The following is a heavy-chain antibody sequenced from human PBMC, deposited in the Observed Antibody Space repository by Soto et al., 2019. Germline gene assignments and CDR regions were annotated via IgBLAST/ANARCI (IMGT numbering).Heavy chain of an antibody. CDR1: GGSTSSSSYY. Sequence: PSETLSLTCSVFGGSTSSSSYYWGWIRQPPGKGLEWIGSMHYSGSTYYNPSLKSRLTISVDTSKNQLSLKLSSVTAADTSLYFCARHIMYDTGGSRWFDPWGQGTLVTVSS. V-gene: IGHV4-39*01. CDR2: MHYSGST. CDR3: ARHIMYDTGGSRWFDP. D-gene: IGHD3-22*01. J-gene: IGHJ5*02.